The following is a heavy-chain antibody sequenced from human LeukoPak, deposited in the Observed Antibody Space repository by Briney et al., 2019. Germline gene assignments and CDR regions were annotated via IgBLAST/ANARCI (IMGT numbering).Heavy chain of an antibody. V-gene: IGHV3-30*02. J-gene: IGHJ4*02. CDR2: IGHDGSNR. CDR3: AKELIGFATLDY. CDR1: AFTFSSYA. D-gene: IGHD3-10*01. Sequence: GGSLRLSCTASAFTFSSYAMSWVRRAPGKGLEWVAFIGHDGSNRYHADSVKGRFTISRDNSKNTLYLQMNSLRAEDTAVYYCAKELIGFATLDYWGQGTLVTVSS.